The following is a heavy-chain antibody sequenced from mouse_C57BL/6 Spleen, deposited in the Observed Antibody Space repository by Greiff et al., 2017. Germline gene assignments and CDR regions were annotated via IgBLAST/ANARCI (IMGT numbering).Heavy chain of an antibody. CDR2: IYPSDSET. CDR3: ARGRYDYEPLSCDY. Sequence: VQLQQSGAELVRPGSSVKLSCKASGYTFTSYWMDWVKQRPGQGLEWIGNIYPSDSETHYNQKFKDKATLTVAKSSSTAYMQLSSLTSEYSAVYYCARGRYDYEPLSCDYWGQGTTVTVSS. CDR1: GYTFTSYW. J-gene: IGHJ2*01. D-gene: IGHD2-4*01. V-gene: IGHV1-61*01.